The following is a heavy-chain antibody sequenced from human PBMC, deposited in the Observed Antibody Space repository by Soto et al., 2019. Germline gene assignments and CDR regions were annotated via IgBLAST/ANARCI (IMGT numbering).Heavy chain of an antibody. D-gene: IGHD1-20*01. Sequence: PGGSLRLSCRTSGFRFSSYGMHWVRQAPGKGPEWVAFISGDGSNTEYVDSVRGRFTVSRDNSRNTLFLQMDSLRPDDTAVYYYACKYNGGEFAYWGHVSLVTVSP. CDR1: GFRFSSYG. V-gene: IGHV3-30*03. CDR3: ACKYNGGEFAY. J-gene: IGHJ4*01. CDR2: ISGDGSNT.